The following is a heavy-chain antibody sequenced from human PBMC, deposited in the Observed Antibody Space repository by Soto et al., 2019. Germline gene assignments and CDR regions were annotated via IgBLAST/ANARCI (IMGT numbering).Heavy chain of an antibody. D-gene: IGHD1-26*01. CDR3: TRRAVGATTDDAFDI. CDR1: GFPFSGSA. Sequence: GGSLRLSCAASGFPFSGSAMHWVRQASGKGLEWVGRIRSKANSYATAYAASVKGRFTISRDDSKNTAYLQMNSLKTEDTAVYYCTRRAVGATTDDAFDIWGQGTMVTVSS. V-gene: IGHV3-73*01. CDR2: IRSKANSYAT. J-gene: IGHJ3*02.